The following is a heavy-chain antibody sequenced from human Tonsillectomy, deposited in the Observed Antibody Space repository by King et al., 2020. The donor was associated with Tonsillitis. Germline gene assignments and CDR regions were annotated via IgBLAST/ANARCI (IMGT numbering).Heavy chain of an antibody. CDR2: INHSGST. V-gene: IGHV4-34*01. CDR3: ARALIAARPELGY. CDR1: GGSFSGYY. D-gene: IGHD6-6*01. J-gene: IGHJ4*02. Sequence: VQLQQWGAGLLKPSETLSLTCAVYGGSFSGYYWSWIRQPPGKGLEWIGEINHSGSTNYNPSLKSRVTISVDTSKNQFSLTLSSVTAADTAVYYCARALIAARPELGYWGQGTLVTVSS.